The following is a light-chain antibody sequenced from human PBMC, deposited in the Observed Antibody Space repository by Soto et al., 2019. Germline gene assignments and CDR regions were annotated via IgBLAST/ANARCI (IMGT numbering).Light chain of an antibody. Sequence: EVVMTQFPATLSVSPGERATLSCRASESIFSKLAWYQQKVGQTPRLVIFGASTRATGIPDRFSGSESGTDFTVTISSLQSEDFGIYYCQQYNKWPPTFGGGTKVEI. J-gene: IGKJ4*01. CDR1: ESIFSK. CDR2: GAS. CDR3: QQYNKWPPT. V-gene: IGKV3-15*01.